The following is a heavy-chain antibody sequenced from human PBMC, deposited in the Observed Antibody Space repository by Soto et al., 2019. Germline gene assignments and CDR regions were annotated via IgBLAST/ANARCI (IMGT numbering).Heavy chain of an antibody. CDR3: ARDAAGDIVVVPAAIDY. V-gene: IGHV1-46*01. D-gene: IGHD2-2*01. Sequence: QVQLVQSGAEVKKPGASVKVSCKASGYTFTSYYMHWVRQAPGQGLEWMGIINPSGGSTSYAQKFQGRVTMTRDTSTSTVYMELSSLRSEDTAVYYCARDAAGDIVVVPAAIDYWGQGTLVTVSS. CDR1: GYTFTSYY. CDR2: INPSGGST. J-gene: IGHJ4*02.